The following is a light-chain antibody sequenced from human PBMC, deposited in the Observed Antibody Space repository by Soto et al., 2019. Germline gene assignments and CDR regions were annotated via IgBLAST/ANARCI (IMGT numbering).Light chain of an antibody. CDR1: QFINKY. Sequence: DIQMTQSPSSLSASVGDRVTITCRASQFINKYLNWYQEKPGKAPKLLIYDASSLESGVPSRFSGSGSGTEFTLTISSLQPEDVATYYCQKYDSAPTFGQGTKVDIK. CDR2: DAS. J-gene: IGKJ1*01. V-gene: IGKV1-39*01. CDR3: QKYDSAPT.